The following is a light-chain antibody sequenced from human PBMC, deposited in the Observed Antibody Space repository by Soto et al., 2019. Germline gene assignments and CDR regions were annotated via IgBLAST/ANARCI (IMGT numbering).Light chain of an antibody. J-gene: IGKJ1*01. Sequence: EIVMTQSPATLSVSPGEGATLSCRASQSVSSKLAWYQQKPGQAPRLLIYGASTRATGIPARFRGSGSGREFTLIISSLKSEDSAVYYCQQYNSWLWTFGQGTKVDIK. CDR3: QQYNSWLWT. CDR1: QSVSSK. V-gene: IGKV3-15*01. CDR2: GAS.